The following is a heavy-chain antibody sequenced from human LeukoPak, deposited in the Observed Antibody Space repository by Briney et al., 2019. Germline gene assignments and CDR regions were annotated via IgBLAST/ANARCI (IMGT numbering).Heavy chain of an antibody. Sequence: GASVKVSCKASGYTFTSYGISWVRQAPGQGLEWMGWISAYNGNTNYAQKLQGRVTMTTDTSTSTAYMELSRLRSDDTAVYYCARDGGKDGYNENWFDPWGQGTLVTVSS. CDR2: ISAYNGNT. CDR1: GYTFTSYG. V-gene: IGHV1-18*01. J-gene: IGHJ5*02. CDR3: ARDGGKDGYNENWFDP. D-gene: IGHD5-24*01.